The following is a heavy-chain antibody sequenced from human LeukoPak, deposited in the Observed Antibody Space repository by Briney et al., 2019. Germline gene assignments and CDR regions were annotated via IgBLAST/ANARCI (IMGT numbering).Heavy chain of an antibody. D-gene: IGHD3-10*01. J-gene: IGHJ5*02. V-gene: IGHV1-2*02. CDR3: ARVYGSGSPWMNFDP. Sequence: ASVKVSCKASGYTLTGYYMQWVRQAPGQGLEWMGWINPNSGGTNYAQNFQGRVTMTRDTSISTACMELRGLISDDTAVYYCARVYGSGSPWMNFDPWGQGTLVTVSS. CDR2: INPNSGGT. CDR1: GYTLTGYY.